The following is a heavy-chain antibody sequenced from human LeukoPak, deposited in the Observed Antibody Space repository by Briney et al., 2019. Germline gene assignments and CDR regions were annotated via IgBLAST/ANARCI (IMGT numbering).Heavy chain of an antibody. CDR2: ISGSGGST. CDR3: AKVSGGWINYFDY. V-gene: IGHV3-23*01. D-gene: IGHD6-19*01. J-gene: IGHJ4*02. CDR1: GFTFSSYA. Sequence: PGGSLRLSCAASGFTFSSYAMSWVRQAPGKGLEWVSAISGSGGSTYYADSVKGRFAISRDNSKNTLYLQMNSLRAEDTAVYYCAKVSGGWINYFDYWGQGTLVTVSS.